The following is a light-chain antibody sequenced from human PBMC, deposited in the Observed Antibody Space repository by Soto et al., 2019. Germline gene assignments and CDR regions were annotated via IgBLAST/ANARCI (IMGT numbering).Light chain of an antibody. CDR2: DAS. CDR1: QGVXGR. CDR3: QQYQSDSRT. V-gene: IGKV1-5*01. J-gene: IGKJ5*01. Sequence: IQLTKSTSTLSASGGDTVTVACRASQGVXGRLAWYQQKPGEAPKILXDDASALPRGGPSRLSGSGSGTEFSLTITSLQPENFANYYCQQYQSDSRTFGQGARLEIK.